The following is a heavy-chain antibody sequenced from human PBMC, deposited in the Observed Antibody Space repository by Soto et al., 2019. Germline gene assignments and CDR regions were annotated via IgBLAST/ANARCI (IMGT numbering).Heavy chain of an antibody. J-gene: IGHJ5*02. Sequence: SVKVSCKASGGTFSSYAISWVRQAPGQGLEWMGGIIPIFGTANYAQKFQGRVTITADESTSTAYMELSSLRSEDTAVYYCARDYGSGSKRPWFDPWGQGTLVTGSS. D-gene: IGHD3-10*01. V-gene: IGHV1-69*13. CDR3: ARDYGSGSKRPWFDP. CDR2: IIPIFGTA. CDR1: GGTFSSYA.